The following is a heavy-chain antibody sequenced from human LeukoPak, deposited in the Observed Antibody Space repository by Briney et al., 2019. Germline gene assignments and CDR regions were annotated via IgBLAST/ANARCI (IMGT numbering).Heavy chain of an antibody. CDR1: GGSISSGDYY. CDR3: AREARYYGSGSYGRYNWFDP. Sequence: PSQTLSLTCTVSGGSISSGDYYWSWIRQPPGKGLEWIGYIYYSGSTYYNPSLKSRVTISVDTSKNQFSLKLSSVTAADTAVYYCAREARYYGSGSYGRYNWFDPWGQGTLVTVSS. D-gene: IGHD3-10*01. CDR2: IYYSGST. V-gene: IGHV4-30-4*01. J-gene: IGHJ5*02.